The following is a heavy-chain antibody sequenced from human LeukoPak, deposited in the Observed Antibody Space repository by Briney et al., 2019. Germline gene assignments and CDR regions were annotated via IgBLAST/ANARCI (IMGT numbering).Heavy chain of an antibody. Sequence: GGSLRLSCAASGFTFSSYAMSGVRQAPGKGLEWVSAFSGEVRSTFYADSVKGRFTISRDNSKNTLSLQMNSLRADDTAIYYCVKRVDYSEKYYFDSWGRGTLVTVSS. J-gene: IGHJ4*02. CDR1: GFTFSSYA. CDR3: VKRVDYSEKYYFDS. CDR2: FSGEVRST. V-gene: IGHV3-23*01. D-gene: IGHD4-11*01.